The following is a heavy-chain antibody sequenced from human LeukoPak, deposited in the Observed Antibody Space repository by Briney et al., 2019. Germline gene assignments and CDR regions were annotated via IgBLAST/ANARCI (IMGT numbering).Heavy chain of an antibody. CDR1: GFTFDDYG. Sequence: GGSLRLSCAASGFTFDDYGMSWVRQAPGKGLEWVSGLNWNGGSTGYADSVKGRFTISRDNAKNSLYLQMNSLRAEDTAVYYCAELGITMIGGVWGKGTTVTISS. V-gene: IGHV3-20*04. J-gene: IGHJ6*04. CDR3: AELGITMIGGV. D-gene: IGHD3-10*02. CDR2: LNWNGGST.